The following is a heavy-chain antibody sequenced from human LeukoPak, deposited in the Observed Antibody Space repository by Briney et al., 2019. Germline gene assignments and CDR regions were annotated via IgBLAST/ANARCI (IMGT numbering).Heavy chain of an antibody. CDR1: GGSISSGDYY. D-gene: IGHD6-13*01. V-gene: IGHV4-30-4*01. CDR3: AREKPSSSWYSDFDY. CDR2: IYYSGST. J-gene: IGHJ4*02. Sequence: SETLSLTCTVSGGSISSGDYYWSWIRQPPGKGLGWIGYIYYSGSTYYNPSLKSRVTISVDTSKNQFSLKLSSVTAADTAVYYCAREKPSSSWYSDFDYWGQGTLVTVSS.